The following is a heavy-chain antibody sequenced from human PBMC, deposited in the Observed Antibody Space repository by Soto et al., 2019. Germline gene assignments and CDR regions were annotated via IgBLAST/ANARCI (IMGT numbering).Heavy chain of an antibody. CDR1: GYTFTSYG. Sequence: QVQLVQSGAEVKKPGASVKVSCKASGYTFTSYGISWVRQAPGQGLEWMGWISAYNGNTNYAQKLQGRVTMTTDTSTSTAYMELRSMRSDDTAVYYCARLGYYYDSSGYSWFDPWGQGTLVTVSS. J-gene: IGHJ5*02. V-gene: IGHV1-18*01. CDR2: ISAYNGNT. D-gene: IGHD3-22*01. CDR3: ARLGYYYDSSGYSWFDP.